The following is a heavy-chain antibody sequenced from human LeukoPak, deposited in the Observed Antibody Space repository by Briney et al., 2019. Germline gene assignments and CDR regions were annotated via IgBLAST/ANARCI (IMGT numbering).Heavy chain of an antibody. D-gene: IGHD1-1*01. CDR2: ISGSGGST. CDR3: AGSETTGYIPREWDYWYFDV. V-gene: IGHV3-21*01. Sequence: GGSLRLSCAASGFTFSSYWMHWVRQAPGKGLEWVSAISGSGGSTYYADSVKGRFTISRDNAKNSLYLQMNSLRAEDTAVYYCAGSETTGYIPREWDYWYFDVWGRGTLVTVSS. J-gene: IGHJ2*01. CDR1: GFTFSSYW.